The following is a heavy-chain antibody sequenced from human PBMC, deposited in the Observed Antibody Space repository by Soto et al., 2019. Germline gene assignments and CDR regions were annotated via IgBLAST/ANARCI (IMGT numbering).Heavy chain of an antibody. D-gene: IGHD3-10*01. CDR2: IKQDGSEK. Sequence: PGGSLRLSCAASGSTFSSYWMSWVRQAPGKGLEWVANIKQDGSEKYYVDSVKGRFTISRDNTNDSLYLQMNSLTVEDTALYYCVRETGRDSRNFDYWGRGTLVTVSS. V-gene: IGHV3-7*01. CDR1: GSTFSSYW. CDR3: VRETGRDSRNFDY. J-gene: IGHJ4*02.